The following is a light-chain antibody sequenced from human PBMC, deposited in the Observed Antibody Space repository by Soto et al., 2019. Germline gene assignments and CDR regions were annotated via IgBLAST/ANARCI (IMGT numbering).Light chain of an antibody. CDR3: QESHTSPYN. J-gene: IGKJ2*01. CDR1: QNIGSF. Sequence: DIHMTQSPSSLSAPVGDRVIIACRASQNIGSFLNWYQQKPGRAPRLLIFAASTLQSGVPSRFIGSGSGTNFTLTLSSLQPDDVATYYCQESHTSPYNFGQGTKLEIK. CDR2: AAS. V-gene: IGKV1-39*01.